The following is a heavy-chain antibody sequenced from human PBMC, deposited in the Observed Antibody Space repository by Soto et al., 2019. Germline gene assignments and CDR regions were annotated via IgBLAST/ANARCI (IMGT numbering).Heavy chain of an antibody. CDR2: ISSSSNYI. D-gene: IGHD4-17*01. CDR3: ARENAYGDPNSFDY. Sequence: PGGSLRLSCAASGFTFSNAWMNWVRQAPGKGLEWVSSISSSSNYIYYADSMKGRFTISRDNAKNSLYLQMNSLRAEDTAVYYCARENAYGDPNSFDYWGQGTLVTVSS. CDR1: GFTFSNAW. V-gene: IGHV3-21*01. J-gene: IGHJ4*02.